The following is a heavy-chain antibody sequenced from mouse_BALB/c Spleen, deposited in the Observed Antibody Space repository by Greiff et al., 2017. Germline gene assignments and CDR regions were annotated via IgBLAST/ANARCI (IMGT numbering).Heavy chain of an antibody. CDR1: GYSITSDYA. V-gene: IGHV3-2*02. CDR3: ATPIYYDYFAWFAY. J-gene: IGHJ3*01. D-gene: IGHD2-4*01. Sequence: DVKLQESGPGLVKPSQSLSLTCTVTGYSITSDYAWNWIRQFPGNKLEWMGYISYSGSTSYNPSLKSRISITRDTSKNQFFLQLNSVTTEDTATYYCATPIYYDYFAWFAYWGQGTLVTVSA. CDR2: ISYSGST.